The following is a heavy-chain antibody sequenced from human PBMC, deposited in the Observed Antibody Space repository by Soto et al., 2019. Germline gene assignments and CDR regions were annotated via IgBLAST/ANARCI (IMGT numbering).Heavy chain of an antibody. CDR2: IYSGGST. J-gene: IGHJ6*03. CDR1: GFTVSSNY. CDR3: ASRPPTAKTYYYYYMDV. Sequence: GGSLRLSCAASGFTVSSNYMSWVRQAPGKGLEWVSVIYSGGSTYYADSVKGRFTISRDNSKNTLYLQMNSLRAEDTAVYYCASRPPTAKTYYYYYMDVWGKGTTVTVSS. D-gene: IGHD4-4*01. V-gene: IGHV3-66*01.